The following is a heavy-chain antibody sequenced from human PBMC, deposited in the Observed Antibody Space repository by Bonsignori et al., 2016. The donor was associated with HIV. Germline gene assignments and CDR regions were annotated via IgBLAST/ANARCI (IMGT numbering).Heavy chain of an antibody. Sequence: WIRQPPGKGLEWIGEINHSGSTNYNPSLKSRVTKSVDTSKNQFSLKLSSVTAADTAVYYCARGKAAAGFDYWGQGTLVTVSS. CDR3: ARGKAAAGFDY. CDR2: INHSGST. J-gene: IGHJ4*02. V-gene: IGHV4-34*01. D-gene: IGHD6-13*01.